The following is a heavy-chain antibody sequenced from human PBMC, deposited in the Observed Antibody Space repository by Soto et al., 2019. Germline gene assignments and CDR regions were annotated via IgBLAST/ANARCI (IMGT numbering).Heavy chain of an antibody. CDR3: VRFGDFAHEYYFDY. Sequence: PSETLSLTCTVSGGSISSGDYYWSWIRQPPGKGLEWIGYIYYSGSTYYNPSLKSRVTISVDTSKNQFSLKLSSVTAADTAVYYCVRFGDFAHEYYFDYWGQGTLVTVSS. CDR2: IYYSGST. J-gene: IGHJ4*02. D-gene: IGHD4-17*01. V-gene: IGHV4-30-4*01. CDR1: GGSISSGDYY.